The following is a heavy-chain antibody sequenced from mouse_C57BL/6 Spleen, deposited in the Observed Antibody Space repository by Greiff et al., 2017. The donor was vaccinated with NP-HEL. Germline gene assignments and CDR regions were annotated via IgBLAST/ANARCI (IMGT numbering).Heavy chain of an antibody. V-gene: IGHV6-6*01. CDR1: GFTFSDAW. J-gene: IGHJ4*01. Sequence: EVKVVESGGGLVQPGGSMKLSCAASGFTFSDAWMDWVRQSPEKGLEWVAEIRNKANNHATYYAESVKGRFTISRDDSKSSVYLQMNSLRAEDTGIYYCTRYGSEDAMDYWGQGTSVTVSS. CDR3: TRYGSEDAMDY. CDR2: IRNKANNHAT. D-gene: IGHD1-1*01.